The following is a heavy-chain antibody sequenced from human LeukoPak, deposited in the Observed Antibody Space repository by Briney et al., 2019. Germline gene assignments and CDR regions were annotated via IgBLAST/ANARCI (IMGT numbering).Heavy chain of an antibody. J-gene: IGHJ4*02. CDR3: ARHLSIAARPDFDY. V-gene: IGHV3-23*01. CDR2: ISGSGGST. Sequence: GVSLRLSCAASGFTFSSYAMSWVRQAPGKGLEWVSSISGSGGSTYYADSVKGRFTISRDNSKNTMYLQMNSLRAEDTAVYYCARHLSIAARPDFDYWGQGTLVTVSS. CDR1: GFTFSSYA. D-gene: IGHD6-6*01.